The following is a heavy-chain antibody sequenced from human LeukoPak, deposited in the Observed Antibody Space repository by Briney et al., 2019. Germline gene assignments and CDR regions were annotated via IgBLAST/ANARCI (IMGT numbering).Heavy chain of an antibody. D-gene: IGHD3-22*01. V-gene: IGHV3-43D*03. CDR3: AKDLDYYDSSGAIDY. CDR1: GFTFDDYA. CDR2: ISWDGGST. Sequence: GSLRLSCAASGFTFDDYAMHWVRQAPGKGLEWVSLISWDGGSTYYADSVKGRFTISRDNSKNSLYLQMNSLRAEDTALYYCAKDLDYYDSSGAIDYWGQGTLVTVSS. J-gene: IGHJ4*02.